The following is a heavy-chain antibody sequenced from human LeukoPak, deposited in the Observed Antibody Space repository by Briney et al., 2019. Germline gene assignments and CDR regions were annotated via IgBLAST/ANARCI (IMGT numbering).Heavy chain of an antibody. D-gene: IGHD4-23*01. CDR3: AKEYYGGNSDAFDI. CDR1: GFTFSSYA. CDR2: ISGSSDST. J-gene: IGHJ3*02. V-gene: IGHV3-23*01. Sequence: GGSLRLSCAASGFTFSSYAMSWVRQAPGKGLEWVSGISGSSDSTYYADSAKGRFTISRDNSKNTLYLQMNSLRAEDTALYYCAKEYYGGNSDAFDIWGQGTMVTVYS.